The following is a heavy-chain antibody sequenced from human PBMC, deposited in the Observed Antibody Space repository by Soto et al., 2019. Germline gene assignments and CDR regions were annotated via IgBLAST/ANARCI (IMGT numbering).Heavy chain of an antibody. CDR3: ASARKWDAFDI. CDR2: INPNIGGT. D-gene: IGHD1-26*01. V-gene: IGHV1-2*02. J-gene: IGHJ3*02. Sequence: GPSVNGSCNASGYTFTVYAIPWVRQAPGQGREWMGLINPNIGGTNYAQKFQGRVTMTRDTSISTDYMELRRLRSDDTAVYYCASARKWDAFDIWGQGTMVTVSS. CDR1: GYTFTVYA.